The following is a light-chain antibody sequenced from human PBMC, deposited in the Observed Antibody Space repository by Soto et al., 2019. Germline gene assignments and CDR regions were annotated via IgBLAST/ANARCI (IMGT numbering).Light chain of an antibody. CDR2: EVN. Sequence: QSALTQPASVSGSPGQSITISCTGTSSDVGGYDYVSWYQRHPGKAPELMIYEVNNRPSEVSNRFSGSKSGNTASLTISGLQPEDEADYYCNSYTSRYTFVLGTGTKVTVL. CDR3: NSYTSRYTFV. J-gene: IGLJ1*01. CDR1: SSDVGGYDY. V-gene: IGLV2-14*01.